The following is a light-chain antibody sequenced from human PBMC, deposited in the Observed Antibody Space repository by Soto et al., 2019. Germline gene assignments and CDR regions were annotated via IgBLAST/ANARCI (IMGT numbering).Light chain of an antibody. CDR2: GAS. Sequence: EIVMTQSPATLSVSPGERATLSCRASQSVTSNLAWYQQKPGQAPRLVIYGASTRATGIPDRISGSGSGTEFTLTLSSLQSGDFAVYYCQQYNKWPYTFGQGTKLEIK. CDR3: QQYNKWPYT. V-gene: IGKV3-15*01. J-gene: IGKJ2*01. CDR1: QSVTSN.